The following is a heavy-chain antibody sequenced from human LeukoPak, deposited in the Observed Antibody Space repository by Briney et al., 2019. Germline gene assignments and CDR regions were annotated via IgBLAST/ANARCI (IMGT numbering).Heavy chain of an antibody. D-gene: IGHD6-19*01. CDR1: GGSISTYY. V-gene: IGHV4-59*01. J-gene: IGHJ4*02. Sequence: KPSEPLSLTCTVSGGSISTYYWSWIRQPPGKGLEWIGYIYYSGTTNYNPSLKSRVTISVDTSKNQFSLKLSSVTAADTAVYYCARLRYSSGQDYWGQGTLVTVS. CDR2: IYYSGTT. CDR3: ARLRYSSGQDY.